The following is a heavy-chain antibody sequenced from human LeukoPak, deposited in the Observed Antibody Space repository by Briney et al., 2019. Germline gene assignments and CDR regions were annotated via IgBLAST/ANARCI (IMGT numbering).Heavy chain of an antibody. CDR2: ISYDGSNK. CDR3: AKAPGGCSSTSWYSLDY. Sequence: GRSLRLSCAASGFTFSSYGMHWVRQAPGKGLEWVAVISYDGSNKYYADSVKGRFTISRDNSKNTLYLQMNSLRAEDTAVYYCAKAPGGCSSTSWYSLDYWGQGTLVTVSS. D-gene: IGHD2-2*01. V-gene: IGHV3-30*18. CDR1: GFTFSSYG. J-gene: IGHJ4*02.